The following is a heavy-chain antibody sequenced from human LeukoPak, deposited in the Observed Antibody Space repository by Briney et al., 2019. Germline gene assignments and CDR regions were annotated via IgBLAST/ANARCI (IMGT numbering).Heavy chain of an antibody. D-gene: IGHD1-26*01. CDR2: IYHSGST. Sequence: SETLSLTCTVSGYSISSGYYWGWIRQPPGKGLEWIGSIYHSGSTYYNPSLKSRVTISVDTSKNQFSLKLSSVTAADTAVYYCARASVGSSNNWFDPWGQGTLVTVSS. V-gene: IGHV4-38-2*02. CDR3: ARASVGSSNNWFDP. CDR1: GYSISSGYY. J-gene: IGHJ5*02.